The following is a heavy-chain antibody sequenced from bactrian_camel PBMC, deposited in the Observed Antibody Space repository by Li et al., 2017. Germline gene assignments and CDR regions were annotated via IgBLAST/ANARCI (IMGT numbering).Heavy chain of an antibody. J-gene: IGHJ4*01. D-gene: IGHD5*01. V-gene: IGHV3S6*01. CDR3: AARSATFCGGWYLQQPAGFPW. CDR2: VAKDGSRT. CDR1: GFTFSTIS. Sequence: HVQLVESGGGLVQPGGFLRLSCAASGFTFSTISMSWVRQAPGKGLEWVSSVAKDGSRTYYADSVKGRFTISKDNAKNTLWLQMNSLKPGDTAMYYCAARSATFCGGWYLQQPAGFPWWGQGTQVTVS.